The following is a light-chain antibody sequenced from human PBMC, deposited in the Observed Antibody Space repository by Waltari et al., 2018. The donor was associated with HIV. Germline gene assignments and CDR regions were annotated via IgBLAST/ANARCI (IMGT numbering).Light chain of an antibody. Sequence: QSALTQPTSVSGSPGQSITISCTGSISDVGGYNYVSWYQHHPGKAPRLIMYDVSERPSGFSHRFSCSQSGSTASLTISGLQAEDEAHYYCCSYAGSGNVLFSGGTKVTVL. CDR2: DVS. CDR1: ISDVGGYNY. J-gene: IGLJ2*01. V-gene: IGLV2-23*02. CDR3: CSYAGSGNVL.